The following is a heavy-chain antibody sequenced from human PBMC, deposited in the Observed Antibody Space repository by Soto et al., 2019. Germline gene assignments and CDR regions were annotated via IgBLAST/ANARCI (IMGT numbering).Heavy chain of an antibody. CDR3: ARVDYYDSRGYSLAWSYYFDY. J-gene: IGHJ4*02. Sequence: PGGSLRLSCAASGFTFSSYEMNWVRQAPGKGLEWVSYTSSSGSTIYYADSVKGRFTISRDNAKNSLYLQMNSLRAEDTAVYYCARVDYYDSRGYSLAWSYYFDYWGQGTLVTVSS. V-gene: IGHV3-48*03. D-gene: IGHD3-22*01. CDR1: GFTFSSYE. CDR2: TSSSGSTI.